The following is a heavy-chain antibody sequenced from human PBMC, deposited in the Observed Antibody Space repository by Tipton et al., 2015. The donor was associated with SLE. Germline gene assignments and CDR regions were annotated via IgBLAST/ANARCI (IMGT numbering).Heavy chain of an antibody. CDR3: ARRVAYSGYDWYFDL. Sequence: TLSLTCAVYGGSFSGYYWSWIRQPPGKGLEWIGSIYYSGSTYYNPSLKSRVTISVDTSKNQFSLKLSSVTAADTAVYYCARRVAYSGYDWYFDLWGRGTLVTVSS. D-gene: IGHD5-12*01. CDR2: IYYSGST. CDR1: GGSFSGYY. J-gene: IGHJ2*01. V-gene: IGHV4-34*01.